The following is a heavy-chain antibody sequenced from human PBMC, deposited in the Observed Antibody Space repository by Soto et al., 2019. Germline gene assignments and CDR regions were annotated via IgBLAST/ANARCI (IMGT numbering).Heavy chain of an antibody. D-gene: IGHD3-16*01. J-gene: IGHJ3*02. Sequence: ASVKVSCKASGYTFTGYYMHWVRQSPVQGLEWMGWINPNSGGTNYAQKFQGRVTMTRDTSISTAYMELIRLRSDDTAVYYCARDGDYDDGTDWDAFDIWGQGKMVTVSS. CDR3: ARDGDYDDGTDWDAFDI. CDR2: INPNSGGT. CDR1: GYTFTGYY. V-gene: IGHV1-2*02.